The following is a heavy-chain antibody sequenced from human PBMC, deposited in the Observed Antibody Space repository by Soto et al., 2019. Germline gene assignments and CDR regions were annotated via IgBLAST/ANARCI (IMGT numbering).Heavy chain of an antibody. CDR1: GGTFSSYA. V-gene: IGHV1-69*13. CDR3: ALSIVVVPAAISLYGMDV. CDR2: IIPIFGTA. Sequence: SVKVSCKASGGTFSSYAISWVRQAPGQGLERMGGIIPIFGTAQYAQKFQGRVTITADESTSTAYMELSSLRSEDTAVYYFALSIVVVPAAISLYGMDVWGQGTTVTVSS. J-gene: IGHJ6*02. D-gene: IGHD2-2*01.